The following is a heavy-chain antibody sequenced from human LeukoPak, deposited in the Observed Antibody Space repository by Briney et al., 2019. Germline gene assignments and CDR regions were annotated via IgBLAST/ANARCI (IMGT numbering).Heavy chain of an antibody. Sequence: GGSLRLSCAASGFXFSDYWIAWVRQAPGKGLEWVANLRPDGSEEYYVDSVKGRFTISRDNAKNSLYLQINSLRAEDTAVYYCARVDWIFDSWGQGTLVTVSS. CDR3: ARVDWIFDS. CDR2: LRPDGSEE. J-gene: IGHJ4*02. V-gene: IGHV3-7*05. CDR1: GFXFSDYW. D-gene: IGHD3/OR15-3a*01.